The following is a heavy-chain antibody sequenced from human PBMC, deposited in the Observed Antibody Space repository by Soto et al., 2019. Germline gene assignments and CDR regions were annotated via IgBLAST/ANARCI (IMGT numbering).Heavy chain of an antibody. V-gene: IGHV3-23*01. J-gene: IGHJ4*02. CDR2: ISGSGGST. D-gene: IGHD3-10*01. CDR1: GFTFSSYA. CDR3: AKDPGAHGEFMYYFDY. Sequence: GGSLRLSCAASGFTFSSYAMSWVRQAPGKGLEWVSAISGSGGSTYYADSVKGRFTISRDNSKNTLYLQMNSLRAEDTAVYYCAKDPGAHGEFMYYFDYWGQGTLVTVSS.